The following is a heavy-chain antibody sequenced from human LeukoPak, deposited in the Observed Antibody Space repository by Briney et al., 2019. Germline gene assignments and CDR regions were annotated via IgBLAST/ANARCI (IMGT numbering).Heavy chain of an antibody. CDR2: ISGRGGDT. CDR1: GFTFSSYA. Sequence: PGGSLRLSCAASGFTFSSYAMSWVRQAPGKGLEWVSVISGRGGDTFYADSVKGRFTISRDNSKNTLYLQMNSLRAEDTAVYYCAKRVTTGRAFDIWGQGTMVTVSS. D-gene: IGHD1-1*01. CDR3: AKRVTTGRAFDI. J-gene: IGHJ3*02. V-gene: IGHV3-23*01.